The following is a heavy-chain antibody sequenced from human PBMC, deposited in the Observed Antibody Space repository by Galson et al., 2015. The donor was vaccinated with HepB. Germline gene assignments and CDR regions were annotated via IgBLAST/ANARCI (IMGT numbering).Heavy chain of an antibody. Sequence: SLRLSCAASGFTVSSNYMSWVRQAPGKGLEWVSVIYSGGSTYYADSVKGRFTISRDNSKNTLYLQMNSLRAEDAAVYYCARARSSSWQLDGIFDYWGQGTLVTVSS. CDR2: IYSGGST. J-gene: IGHJ4*02. CDR3: ARARSSSWQLDGIFDY. D-gene: IGHD6-13*01. CDR1: GFTVSSNY. V-gene: IGHV3-53*01.